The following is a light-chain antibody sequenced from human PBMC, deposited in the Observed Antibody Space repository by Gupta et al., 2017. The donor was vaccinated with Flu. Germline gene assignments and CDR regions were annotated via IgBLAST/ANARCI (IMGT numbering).Light chain of an antibody. V-gene: IGLV2-11*01. CDR3: CSYAGFYTV. J-gene: IGLJ3*02. CDR2: DVN. CDR1: RSDVGGYNF. Sequence: QSALTPPRSVSGSPGQSVTISCTGTRSDVGGYNFVSWYQQYPGNAPKLMIFDVNERPSGVPDRFSGSKSGNTASLTISGLQAEDEADYYCCSYAGFYTVFGGGTKLTVL.